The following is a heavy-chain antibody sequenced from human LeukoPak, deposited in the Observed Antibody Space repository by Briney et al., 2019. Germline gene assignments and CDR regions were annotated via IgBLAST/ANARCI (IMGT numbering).Heavy chain of an antibody. J-gene: IGHJ4*02. Sequence: GGSLRLSCAASGFTFRSYPMSWVGQAPGKGLEWVSAISVSGNTYHADSVKGRFTISRDSYKNTLYLQMNSLRDEDTAVYYCVKGETRTSVTGFHSWGQGTLVTVSS. D-gene: IGHD1-1*01. V-gene: IGHV3-23*01. CDR3: VKGETRTSVTGFHS. CDR2: ISVSGNT. CDR1: GFTFRSYP.